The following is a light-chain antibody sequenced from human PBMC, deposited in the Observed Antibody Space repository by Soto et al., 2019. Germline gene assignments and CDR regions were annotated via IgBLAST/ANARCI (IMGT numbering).Light chain of an antibody. J-gene: IGKJ5*01. V-gene: IGKV1-9*01. CDR3: QHLGNHSP. Sequence: DIQLTQSPSFLSASVGDRVTITCRASQGISNYLAWYQQKPGKAPKLLLCAASTLQSGDPSRFSGSGSGTQFTLTVSSLQPEDFATYYCQHLGNHSPFGQGTRLEIK. CDR2: AAS. CDR1: QGISNY.